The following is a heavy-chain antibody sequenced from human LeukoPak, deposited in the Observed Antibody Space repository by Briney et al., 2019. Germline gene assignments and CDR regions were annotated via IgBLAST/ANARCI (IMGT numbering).Heavy chain of an antibody. D-gene: IGHD3-22*01. CDR2: IYHSGSP. J-gene: IGHJ2*01. CDR3: ARGVTLIVVVIHDWYFDL. CDR1: GGSISSNNW. Sequence: SETLPLTCAVSGGSISSNNWWGWVRQPPGKGLEWIGEIYHSGSPNYNPSLKSRVTISVDKSRNHFSLNLSSVTAADTAVYYCARGVTLIVVVIHDWYFDLWGRGTVFTVSS. V-gene: IGHV4-4*02.